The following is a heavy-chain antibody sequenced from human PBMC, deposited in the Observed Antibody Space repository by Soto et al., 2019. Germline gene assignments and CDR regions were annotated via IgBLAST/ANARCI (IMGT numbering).Heavy chain of an antibody. Sequence: QVQLQQSGPGLVKPSQTLSLTCAISGDSVSSNSTGWNWIRQSPSRGLEWLGRTYYGSKWYNDYAVSVKSRIPINPDPSKNQFSLQLNSVTPEDTAVYYCTRERYGDYGRGAFDIWGQGTMVTVSS. D-gene: IGHD4-17*01. J-gene: IGHJ3*02. V-gene: IGHV6-1*01. CDR1: GDSVSSNSTG. CDR3: TRERYGDYGRGAFDI. CDR2: TYYGSKWYN.